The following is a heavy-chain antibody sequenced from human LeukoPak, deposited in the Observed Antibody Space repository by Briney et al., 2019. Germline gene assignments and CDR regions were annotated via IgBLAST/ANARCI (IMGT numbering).Heavy chain of an antibody. CDR1: GGSISSYY. J-gene: IGHJ3*02. D-gene: IGHD6-19*01. V-gene: IGHV4-59*08. CDR2: IYYSGST. CDR3: ASYSSGWNDAFDI. Sequence: PSETLSLTCTVSGGSISSYYWSWIRQPPGKGLEWIGYIYYSGSTNYNPSLKSRVTISVDTSKNQFSLRPSSVTAADTAVYYCASYSSGWNDAFDIWGQGTMVTVSS.